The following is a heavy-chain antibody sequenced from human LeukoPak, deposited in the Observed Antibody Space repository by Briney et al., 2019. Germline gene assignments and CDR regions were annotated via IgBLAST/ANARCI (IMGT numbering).Heavy chain of an antibody. CDR1: GGSISTYY. V-gene: IGHV4-59*01. CDR2: IYYSGST. J-gene: IGHJ4*02. Sequence: SETLSLTCTVSGGSISTYYWSWIRQPPGKGLEWIGYIYYSGSTDYNPSLKSRLTISIDTSKNQFSLKLSSVTAADTAVYYCARGPGELLMDYYFDYWGQGTLVTVSS. D-gene: IGHD1-26*01. CDR3: ARGPGELLMDYYFDY.